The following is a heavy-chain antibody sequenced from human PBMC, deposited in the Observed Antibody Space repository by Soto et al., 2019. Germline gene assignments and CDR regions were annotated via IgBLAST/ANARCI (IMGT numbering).Heavy chain of an antibody. CDR1: GGSISSYY. Sequence: SETLSLTCTVSGGSISSYYWSWIRQSPGKGLENLGYIYYSDSTNYNPSFKSRITISVDTSKNQFSLTLSSMTAADTAVYYCAKIAVSGPFDYWGQGILVTVSS. D-gene: IGHD6-19*01. CDR3: AKIAVSGPFDY. CDR2: IYYSDST. V-gene: IGHV4-59*08. J-gene: IGHJ4*02.